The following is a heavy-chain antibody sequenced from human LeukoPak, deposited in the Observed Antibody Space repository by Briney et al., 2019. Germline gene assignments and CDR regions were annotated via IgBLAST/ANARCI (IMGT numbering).Heavy chain of an antibody. V-gene: IGHV3-23*01. CDR1: GFTFRSYV. CDR2: ISDSGGST. J-gene: IGHJ4*02. Sequence: GESLRLSCAASGFTFRSYVMSWIRQAPGKGLEWVSAISDSGGSTYYADSVKGRFTTSRDNSKNTLHLQMNSLRAEDTAVYYCAKGSADSRPYYFDYWGQGTLVTVSS. D-gene: IGHD6-13*01. CDR3: AKGSADSRPYYFDY.